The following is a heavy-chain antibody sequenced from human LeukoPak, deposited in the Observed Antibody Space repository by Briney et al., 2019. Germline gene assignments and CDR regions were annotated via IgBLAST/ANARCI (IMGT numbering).Heavy chain of an antibody. CDR3: ARDKVEMATIFDY. Sequence: ASVTVSCKASGYTFTSHGISWVRQAPGQGLEWMTWISAYNGNTEYAQKFQGRVTMTTDTSTSTAYMELRSLRSDDTAVYYCARDKVEMATIFDYWGQGTLVTVSS. CDR1: GYTFTSHG. CDR2: ISAYNGNT. V-gene: IGHV1-18*01. D-gene: IGHD5-24*01. J-gene: IGHJ4*02.